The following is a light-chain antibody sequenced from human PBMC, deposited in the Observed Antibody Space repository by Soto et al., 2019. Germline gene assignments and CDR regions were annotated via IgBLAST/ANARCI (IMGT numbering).Light chain of an antibody. CDR3: QQYNSYPWT. V-gene: IGKV1-5*03. Sequence: DIQMTQSPSTLSASVGDRVTITCRASQSITSWLAWYQQIPGKAPKLLIYKASSLESGVPSRFSGSGSGTEFTLTVSSLQPDDFATYHCQQYNSYPWTFGQGTKVEIK. CDR1: QSITSW. J-gene: IGKJ1*01. CDR2: KAS.